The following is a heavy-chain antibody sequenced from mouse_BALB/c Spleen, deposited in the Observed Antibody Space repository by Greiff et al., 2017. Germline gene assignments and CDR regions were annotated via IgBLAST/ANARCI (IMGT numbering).Heavy chain of an antibody. CDR1: GYSITSDYA. CDR3: ARGYKDLYYAMDY. Sequence: VQLQQSGPGLVKPSQSLSLTCTVTGYSITSDYAWNWIRQFPGNKLEWMGYISYSGSTSYNPSLKSRISITRDTSKNQFFLQLNSVTTEDTATYYCARGYKDLYYAMDYWGQGTSVTVSS. J-gene: IGHJ4*01. D-gene: IGHD2-14*01. V-gene: IGHV3-2*02. CDR2: ISYSGST.